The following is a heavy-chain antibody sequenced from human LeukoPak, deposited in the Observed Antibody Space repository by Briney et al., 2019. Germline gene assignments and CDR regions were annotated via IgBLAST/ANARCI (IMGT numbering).Heavy chain of an antibody. V-gene: IGHV3-49*03. J-gene: IGHJ4*02. CDR1: GFTFNTYS. CDR2: VRSKAYGGTT. CDR3: TPTQGSY. Sequence: GGSLRLSCAASGFTFNTYSMSWFRQAPGKGLEWVGFVRSKAYGGTTEYAASVRGRFTISRDDSTSIAYLQMNSLKTEDTAVYYCTPTQGSYWGQGTLVTVSS. D-gene: IGHD3-10*01.